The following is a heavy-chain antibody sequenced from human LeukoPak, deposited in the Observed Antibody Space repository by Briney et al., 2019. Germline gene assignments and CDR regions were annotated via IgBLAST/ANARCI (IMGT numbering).Heavy chain of an antibody. J-gene: IGHJ6*02. V-gene: IGHV4-59*08. CDR3: ARYRWPRAYYGMDV. CDR2: IYHIGST. CDR1: GGSMSLFY. Sequence: SETLSLTCTVSGGSMSLFYWTWIRQSPGKGLEWIGDIYHIGSTNYNPSLKSRVTISVDTSKNQFSLKLSSVTAADTAVYYCARYRWPRAYYGMDVWGQGTTVTVSS. D-gene: IGHD2-8*02.